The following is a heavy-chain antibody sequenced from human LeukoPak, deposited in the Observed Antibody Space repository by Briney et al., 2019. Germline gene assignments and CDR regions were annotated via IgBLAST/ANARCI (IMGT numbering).Heavy chain of an antibody. CDR3: ARSGDGSGYSYNWFDP. V-gene: IGHV4-59*08. CDR2: IYYSGST. CDR1: GGSISSYY. J-gene: IGHJ5*02. D-gene: IGHD3-3*01. Sequence: PSETLSLTCTVSGGSISSYYWSWIRQPPGKGLEWIGYIYYSGSTNYNPSLKSRVTISVDTSKNQFSLKLSSVTAADTAVYYCARSGDGSGYSYNWFDPWGQGTLVTVSS.